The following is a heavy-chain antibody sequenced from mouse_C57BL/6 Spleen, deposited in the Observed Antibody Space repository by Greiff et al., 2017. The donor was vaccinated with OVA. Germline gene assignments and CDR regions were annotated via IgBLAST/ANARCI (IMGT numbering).Heavy chain of an antibody. V-gene: IGHV1-69*01. Sequence: QVQLQQPGAELVMPGASVKLSCKASGYTFTSYWMHWVKQRPGQGLEWIGEIDPSDSYTNYNQKFKGKSTLTVDKSSSTAYMQLSLTSEDSAVYYCARSDDGYYFFDYWGQGTTLTVSS. CDR3: ARSDDGYYFFDY. J-gene: IGHJ2*01. CDR1: GYTFTSYW. CDR2: IDPSDSYT. D-gene: IGHD2-3*01.